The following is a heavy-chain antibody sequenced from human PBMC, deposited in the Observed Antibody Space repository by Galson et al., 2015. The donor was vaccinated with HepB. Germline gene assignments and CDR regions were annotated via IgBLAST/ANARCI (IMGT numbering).Heavy chain of an antibody. D-gene: IGHD3-22*01. J-gene: IGHJ3*02. CDR1: GFTFSSYW. V-gene: IGHV3-7*03. CDR3: ARAPVYYDSSGYHDAFDI. CDR2: IKQDGSEK. Sequence: SLRLSCAASGFTFSSYWMSWVRQAPGKGLEWVANIKQDGSEKYYVDSVKGRFTISRDNAKNSLYLQMNSLRAEDTAVYYCARAPVYYDSSGYHDAFDIWGQGTMVTVSS.